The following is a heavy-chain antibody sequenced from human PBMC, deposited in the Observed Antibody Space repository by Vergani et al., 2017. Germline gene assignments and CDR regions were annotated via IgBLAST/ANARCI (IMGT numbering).Heavy chain of an antibody. CDR3: ARNSRGTASGSFDV. J-gene: IGHJ3*01. V-gene: IGHV4-61*02. CDR2: IFTSGST. D-gene: IGHD3-22*01. CDR1: GGSISSGGYY. Sequence: QVQLQESGPGLVKPSQTLSLTCTVSGGSISSGGYYWSWIRQSAGKGLEWIGRIFTSGSTDYNPSLKSRFTISVDTSNNQFSLKLSSVTAADTAVYYCARNSRGTASGSFDVWGHGTTVTVSS.